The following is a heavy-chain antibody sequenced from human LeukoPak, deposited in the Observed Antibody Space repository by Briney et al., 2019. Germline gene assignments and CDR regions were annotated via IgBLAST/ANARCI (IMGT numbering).Heavy chain of an antibody. CDR2: MNPNSGNT. CDR3: ARAPPWDSSSWYWGKYYYYGMDV. V-gene: IGHV1-8*01. Sequence: GASVKVSCKASGYTFTSYDINWVRQATGQGLEWMGWMNPNSGNTGYAQKFQGRVTMTRNTSISTAYMELSSLRSEDTAVYYCARAPPWDSSSWYWGKYYYYGMDVWGQGTTVTVSS. CDR1: GYTFTSYD. D-gene: IGHD6-13*01. J-gene: IGHJ6*02.